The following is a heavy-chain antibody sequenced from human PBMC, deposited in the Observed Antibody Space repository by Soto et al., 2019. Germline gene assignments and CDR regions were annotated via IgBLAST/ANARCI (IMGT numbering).Heavy chain of an antibody. CDR3: ASSVYCSGGSCYSGVGYYYYGMDV. D-gene: IGHD2-15*01. CDR1: GYTFTSYA. Sequence: QVQLVQSGAEVKKPGASVKVSCKASGYTFTSYAMHWVRQAPGQRLEWMGWINAGNGNTKYSQKVQGRVTITRDTSASTAYMELSSLRSEDTAVYYCASSVYCSGGSCYSGVGYYYYGMDVWGQGTTVTVSS. CDR2: INAGNGNT. J-gene: IGHJ6*02. V-gene: IGHV1-3*01.